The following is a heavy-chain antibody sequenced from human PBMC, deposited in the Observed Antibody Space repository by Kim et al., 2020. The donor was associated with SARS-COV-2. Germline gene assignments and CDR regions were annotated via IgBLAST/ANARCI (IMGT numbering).Heavy chain of an antibody. CDR1: GDSISSSSYY. CDR3: ARHVRDYIDSSGYYPDY. J-gene: IGHJ4*02. D-gene: IGHD3-22*01. CDR2: VYYSGST. Sequence: SETLSLTCTVSGDSISSSSYYWGWIRQPPGKGLEWIGNVYYSGSTFYHPSLKSRVTMSVDTSKNQLSLKLSSVTAADTAVYYCARHVRDYIDSSGYYPDYWGQGTLVTVSS. V-gene: IGHV4-39*01.